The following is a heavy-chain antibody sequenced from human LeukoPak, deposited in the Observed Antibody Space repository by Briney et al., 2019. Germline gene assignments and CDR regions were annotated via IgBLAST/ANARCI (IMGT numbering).Heavy chain of an antibody. CDR2: ISGSGGST. J-gene: IGHJ4*02. CDR1: GFTFSSYA. V-gene: IGHV3-23*01. Sequence: PGWCLRLSCAASGFTFSSYAMNWVRQAPGKRPEWVSGISGSGGSTYYADSVKGRFTISRDNSKNTLYLKMNSLRVEDTAVYYCAKQYDFWSGPDYWGQGTLVTVSS. CDR3: AKQYDFWSGPDY. D-gene: IGHD3-3*01.